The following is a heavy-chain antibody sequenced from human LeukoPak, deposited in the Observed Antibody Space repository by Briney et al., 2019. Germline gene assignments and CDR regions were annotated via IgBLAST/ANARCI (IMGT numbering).Heavy chain of an antibody. J-gene: IGHJ6*04. CDR2: IIPIFGTA. Sequence: SVEVSCKASGGTFSSYAISWVRQAPGQGLEWMGGIIPIFGTANYAQKFQGRVTITADKSTSTACMELSSLRSEDTAVYYCARDLRGSGIDYYYGMDVWGKGTTVTVSS. D-gene: IGHD3-10*01. V-gene: IGHV1-69*06. CDR1: GGTFSSYA. CDR3: ARDLRGSGIDYYYGMDV.